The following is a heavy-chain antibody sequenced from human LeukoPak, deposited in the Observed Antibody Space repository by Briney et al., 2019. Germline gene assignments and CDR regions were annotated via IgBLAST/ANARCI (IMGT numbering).Heavy chain of an antibody. CDR2: FYYSGST. J-gene: IGHJ4*02. CDR1: GGSISSYY. Sequence: SETLSLTCTVSGGSISSYYWSWIRQPPGKGLEWIGYFYYSGSTNYNPSLKSRVTISVDTSKNQFSLKLSSVTAADTAVYYCAREGGGGIDYWGQGTLVTVSS. V-gene: IGHV4-59*01. CDR3: AREGGGGIDY. D-gene: IGHD2-15*01.